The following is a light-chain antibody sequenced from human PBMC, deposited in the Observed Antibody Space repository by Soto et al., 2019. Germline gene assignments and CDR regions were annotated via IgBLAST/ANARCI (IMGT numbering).Light chain of an antibody. CDR1: SSDVGGYNY. J-gene: IGLJ1*01. CDR2: DVS. V-gene: IGLV2-11*01. CDR3: CSYAGSYTFDV. Sequence: QSVLTQPRSVSGSPGQSVTISCTGTSSDVGGYNYVSWYQQHPGKAPKLMIYDVSKRLSGVPDRFSGSKSGNTASLTISGLQAEDEADDYCCSYAGSYTFDVFGTGTKLTVL.